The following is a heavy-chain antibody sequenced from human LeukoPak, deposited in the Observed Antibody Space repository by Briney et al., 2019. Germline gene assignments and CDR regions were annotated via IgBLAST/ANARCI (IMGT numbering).Heavy chain of an antibody. Sequence: ASVKVSCKASGGTFSSYAISWVRQPPGQGLEGMGGIIPIFGTANYAQKFQGRVTITADKSTSTAYMELSSLRSEDTAVYYCARERRMDTAMVYFDYWGQGTLVTVSS. CDR2: IIPIFGTA. J-gene: IGHJ4*02. D-gene: IGHD5-18*01. V-gene: IGHV1-69*06. CDR1: GGTFSSYA. CDR3: ARERRMDTAMVYFDY.